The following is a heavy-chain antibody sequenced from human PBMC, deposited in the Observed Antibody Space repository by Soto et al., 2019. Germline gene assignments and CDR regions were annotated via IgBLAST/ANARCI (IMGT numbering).Heavy chain of an antibody. D-gene: IGHD2-15*01. J-gene: IGHJ6*02. CDR3: AKDLVEGAVVVVAARYYYYGMDV. V-gene: IGHV3-30*18. CDR1: GFTFSSYG. Sequence: PVGSLRLSCAASGFTFSSYGMHWVRQAPGKGLEWVAVISYDGSNKYYADSVKGRFTISRDNSKNTLYLQMNSLRAEDTAVYYCAKDLVEGAVVVVAARYYYYGMDVWGQGTTVTVSS. CDR2: ISYDGSNK.